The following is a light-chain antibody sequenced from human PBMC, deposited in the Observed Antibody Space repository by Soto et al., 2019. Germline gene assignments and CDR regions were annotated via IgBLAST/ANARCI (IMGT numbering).Light chain of an antibody. J-gene: IGKJ1*01. CDR2: LAS. Sequence: EIVLTQSPGTLSLSPGERATLSCRASQSVSSNYLAWYQQKPGQAPRLLIYLASSRATGIPDRFSGSGSGRAFTLTISRLEPEDFAVYYCQQYVTSPRTFGQGTKVEI. CDR3: QQYVTSPRT. V-gene: IGKV3-20*01. CDR1: QSVSSNY.